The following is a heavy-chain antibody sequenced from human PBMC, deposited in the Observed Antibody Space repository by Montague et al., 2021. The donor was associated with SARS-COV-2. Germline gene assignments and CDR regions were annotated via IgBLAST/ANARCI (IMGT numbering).Heavy chain of an antibody. CDR2: INHSGST. J-gene: IGHJ3*02. CDR3: ARTPRRNSGGYSVTFDI. CDR1: GGSFSGYY. Sequence: SETLSLTCAVYGGSFSGYYWSWIRQPPGKGLEWIGEINHSGSTNYNPFLKSRVTISVDTSKNQFSLKLTSVTATDTAVYYCARTPRRNSGGYSVTFDIWGQGTMVTVSS. V-gene: IGHV4-34*01. D-gene: IGHD3-22*01.